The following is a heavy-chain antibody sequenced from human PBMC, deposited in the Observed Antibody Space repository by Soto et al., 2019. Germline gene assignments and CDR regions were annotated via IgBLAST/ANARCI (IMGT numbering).Heavy chain of an antibody. Sequence: SETLSLTCAVSSGSISSSNLWSWVRQPPGKGLEWIGEIYHSGSTNYNPSLKSRVTISVDKSKNQFSLKLSSVTAADTAVYYCARDSAVRGVFDYWGQGTLVTVSS. CDR1: SGSISSSNL. D-gene: IGHD3-10*01. V-gene: IGHV4-4*02. CDR3: ARDSAVRGVFDY. J-gene: IGHJ4*02. CDR2: IYHSGST.